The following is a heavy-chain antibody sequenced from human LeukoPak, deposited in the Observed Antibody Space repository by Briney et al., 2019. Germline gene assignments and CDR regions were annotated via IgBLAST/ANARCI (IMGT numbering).Heavy chain of an antibody. CDR3: AKEYDSGGFDY. D-gene: IGHD3-22*01. J-gene: IGHJ4*02. CDR2: ISGDGATT. V-gene: IGHV3-23*01. CDR1: GFPFSSYA. Sequence: GGSLRLSCAASGFPFSSYAMTWVRQAPGKGLEWVSSISGDGATTYHADSVKGRFTISRDNSKNTLYLQMNSLRAEDTAVYYCAKEYDSGGFDYWGQGTLVTVSS.